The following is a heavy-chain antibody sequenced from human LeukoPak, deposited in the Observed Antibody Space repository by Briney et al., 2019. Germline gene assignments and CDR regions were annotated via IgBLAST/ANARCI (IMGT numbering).Heavy chain of an antibody. D-gene: IGHD3-3*01. Sequence: GGSLRLSCAASGFTFSSYGMHWVRQAPGKGLEWVAVISYDGSNKYYTDSVKGRFTISRDNSKNTLYLQMNSLRAEDTAVYYCAKDQSITIFGVAPYGMDVWGQGTTVTVSS. CDR3: AKDQSITIFGVAPYGMDV. V-gene: IGHV3-30*18. J-gene: IGHJ6*02. CDR2: ISYDGSNK. CDR1: GFTFSSYG.